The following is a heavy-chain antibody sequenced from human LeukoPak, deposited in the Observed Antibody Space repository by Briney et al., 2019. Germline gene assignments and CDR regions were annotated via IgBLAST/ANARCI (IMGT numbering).Heavy chain of an antibody. CDR2: IKEDGSAK. J-gene: IGHJ5*02. CDR1: GFTFSRYW. D-gene: IGHD3-3*01. V-gene: IGHV3-7*01. Sequence: GGSLRLSCAASGFTFSRYWMSWVRQAPGKGLEWVANIKEDGSAKYYVDSVKGRFTISRDNAKNSVYLQMNSLRAEDTAVYYCARDRYYDFWSGYYNVKGGYNWFDPWGQGTLVTVSS. CDR3: ARDRYYDFWSGYYNVKGGYNWFDP.